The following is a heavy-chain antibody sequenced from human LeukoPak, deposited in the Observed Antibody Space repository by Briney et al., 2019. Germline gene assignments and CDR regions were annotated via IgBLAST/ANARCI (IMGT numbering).Heavy chain of an antibody. CDR2: IIPIFGTA. V-gene: IGHV1-69*13. J-gene: IGHJ5*02. CDR3: ARDAKQYDSSGYYYP. CDR1: GGTFSSYA. Sequence: ASVKVSCKASGGTFSSYAISWVRQAPGQGLEWMGGIIPIFGTANYAQKFQGRVTITADESTSTAYMELSSLRSEDTAVYYCARDAKQYDSSGYYYPWGQGTLVTVSP. D-gene: IGHD3-22*01.